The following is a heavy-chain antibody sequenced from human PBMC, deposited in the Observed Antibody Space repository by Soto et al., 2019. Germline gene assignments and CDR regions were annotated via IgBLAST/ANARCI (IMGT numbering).Heavy chain of an antibody. V-gene: IGHV1-18*01. CDR1: GYTFTSSG. CDR3: ARTVAGYFDY. D-gene: IGHD6-19*01. J-gene: IGHJ4*02. CDR2: ISTYNGNT. Sequence: ASVKVSCKASGYTFTSSGISWVRQAPGQGPEWMGWISTYNGNTNYAQNLQGRVTMTTDTSTSTAYMELRGLRSDDTAVYYCARTVAGYFDYWGKGTRVTVS.